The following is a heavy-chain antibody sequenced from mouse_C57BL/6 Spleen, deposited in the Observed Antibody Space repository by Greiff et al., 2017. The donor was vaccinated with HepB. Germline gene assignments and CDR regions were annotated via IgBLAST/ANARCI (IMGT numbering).Heavy chain of an antibody. CDR3: TTWGGSSFWFAY. J-gene: IGHJ3*01. CDR1: GFNIKDDY. Sequence: VQLQQSGAELVRPGASVKLSCTASGFNIKDDYMHWVKQRPEQGLEWIGWIDPENGDTEYASKFQGKATITADTSSNTAYLQLSSLTSEDTAVYYCTTWGGSSFWFAYWGQGTLVTVSA. CDR2: IDPENGDT. D-gene: IGHD1-1*01. V-gene: IGHV14-4*01.